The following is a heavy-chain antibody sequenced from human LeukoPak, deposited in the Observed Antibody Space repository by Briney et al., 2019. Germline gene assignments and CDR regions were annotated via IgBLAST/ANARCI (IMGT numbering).Heavy chain of an antibody. CDR1: GFTFSSYA. D-gene: IGHD1-26*01. V-gene: IGHV3-64*01. Sequence: PGGSLRLSXAASGFTFSSYAMHWVRQAPGKGMEYVSAISSNGGSTYYANSVKGRFTISRDNSKNTLYLQMGSLRAEDMAVYYCARLHSGNLRLGFDYWGQGTLVTVSS. J-gene: IGHJ4*02. CDR3: ARLHSGNLRLGFDY. CDR2: ISSNGGST.